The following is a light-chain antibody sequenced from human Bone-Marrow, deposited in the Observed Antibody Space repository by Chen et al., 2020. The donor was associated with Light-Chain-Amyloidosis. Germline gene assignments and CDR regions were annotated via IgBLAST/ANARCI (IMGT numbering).Light chain of an antibody. V-gene: IGLV6-57*01. CDR1: SGSIATNY. CDR3: QSYQGSSQGV. J-gene: IGLJ3*02. Sequence: NFMLTQPHSVSESPGKTVIISCTRSSGSIATNYVQWYQQRPGSSPTTVIYEDEQRPSGVPDRFSGSIDRSSNSASLTISGLKTEEEADYYCQSYQGSSQGVFGGGTKLTVL. CDR2: EDE.